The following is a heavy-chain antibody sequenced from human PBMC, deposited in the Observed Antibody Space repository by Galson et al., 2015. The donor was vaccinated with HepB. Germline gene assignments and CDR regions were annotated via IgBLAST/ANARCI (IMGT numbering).Heavy chain of an antibody. V-gene: IGHV3-7*01. J-gene: IGHJ3*01. D-gene: IGHD6-19*01. CDR3: ARDVAVAVLGSFDV. Sequence: SLRLSCAASGFTFSFYCMSWVRQAPGKGLEWVASIKQDGSEKFHVDSVKGRFTISRDNAKNSLYLQMNSLRADDTAVYYCARDVAVAVLGSFDVWGHGTMFTLSS. CDR2: IKQDGSEK. CDR1: GFTFSFYC.